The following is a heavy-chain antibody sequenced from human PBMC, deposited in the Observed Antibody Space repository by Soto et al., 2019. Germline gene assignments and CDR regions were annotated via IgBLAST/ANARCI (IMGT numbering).Heavy chain of an antibody. CDR2: LYSGGSI. CDR1: GFDVSNNY. CDR3: ARVGWTSLTFFDY. Sequence: WVSLRLSCAASGFDVSNNYMSWVRQAPGKGLEWVSVLYSGGSIYYADSVKGRFTISRDNAKNSLYLQMNSLRAEDTAVYYCARVGWTSLTFFDYWGQGTLVTVSS. J-gene: IGHJ4*02. V-gene: IGHV3-53*01. D-gene: IGHD4-17*01.